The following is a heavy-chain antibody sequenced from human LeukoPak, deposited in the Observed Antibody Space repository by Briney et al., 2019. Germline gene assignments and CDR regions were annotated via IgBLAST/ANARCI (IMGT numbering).Heavy chain of an antibody. V-gene: IGHV3-23*01. CDR1: GFTFSSYA. D-gene: IGHD1-20*01. CDR2: IGGSGDIT. Sequence: GGSPRLSCATSGFTFSSYAMTWVRRAPGKGLEWVSAIGGSGDITNYADSVRGRFTISRDNSKNTLYLQMNSLRAEDTAVYYCAKRLVLGSTITGVLGSWGQGTLVTVSS. CDR3: AKRLVLGSTITGVLGS. J-gene: IGHJ4*02.